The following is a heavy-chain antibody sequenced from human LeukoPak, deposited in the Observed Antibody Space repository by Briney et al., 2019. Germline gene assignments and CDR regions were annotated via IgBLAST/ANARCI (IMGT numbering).Heavy chain of an antibody. D-gene: IGHD2-21*02. J-gene: IGHJ4*02. V-gene: IGHV3-74*01. CDR3: GRDLDHGSDG. CDR2: IYSDRIAA. Sequence: GGSLRLSCAASGFTFNNYRMPWVRQAPGKGLVWVSSIYSDRIAAYSADSGKGRFTNSSDNAKNTLYLQMNALRVEDEAVYYCGRDLDHGSDGWGQGTMVTVSS. CDR1: GFTFNNYR.